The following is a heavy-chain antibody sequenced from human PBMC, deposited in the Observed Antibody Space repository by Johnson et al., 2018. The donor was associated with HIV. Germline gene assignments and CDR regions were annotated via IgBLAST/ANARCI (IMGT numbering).Heavy chain of an antibody. CDR3: AKNFRGGIVATGDAFDT. Sequence: QVQLVESGGGVDQPGRSLRLSCAASGFTFSSYGIYWVRQAPGKGLEWVTVISYDGSTKYYADSVKGRFSISRDNSKNALYLQMNSLRAEDTAMYYCAKNFRGGIVATGDAFDTWGQGTMVTVSA. CDR1: GFTFSSYG. J-gene: IGHJ3*02. D-gene: IGHD6-13*01. CDR2: ISYDGSTK. V-gene: IGHV3-30*18.